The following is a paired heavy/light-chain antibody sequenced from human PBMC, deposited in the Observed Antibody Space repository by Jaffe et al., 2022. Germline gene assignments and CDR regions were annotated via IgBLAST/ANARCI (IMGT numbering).Heavy chain of an antibody. D-gene: IGHD2-15*01. CDR2: IYHSGST. V-gene: IGHV4-4*02. CDR1: GGSISSSNW. J-gene: IGHJ4*02. CDR3: ARVLGSKAPGFDY. Sequence: QVQLQESGPGLVKPSGTLSLTCAVSGGSISSSNWWSWVRQPPGKGLEWIGEIYHSGSTNYNPSLKSRVTISVDKSKNQFSLKLSSVTAADTAVYYCARVLGSKAPGFDYWGQGTLVTVSS.
Light chain of an antibody. J-gene: IGKJ1*01. CDR1: QGISSA. Sequence: AIQLTQSPSSLSASVGDRVTITCRASQGISSALAWYQQKPGKAPKLLIYDASSLESGVPSRFSGSGSGTDFTLTISSLQPEDFATYYCQQFNSYPRTFGQGTKVEIK. CDR2: DAS. CDR3: QQFNSYPRT. V-gene: IGKV1-13*02.